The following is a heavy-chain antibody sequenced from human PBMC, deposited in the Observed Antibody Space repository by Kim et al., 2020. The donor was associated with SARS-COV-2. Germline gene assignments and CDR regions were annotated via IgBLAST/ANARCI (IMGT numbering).Heavy chain of an antibody. CDR2: INSDGSST. CDR1: GFTFSSYW. CDR3: ARLGVGGKGRYFDL. Sequence: GGSLRLSCAASGFTFSSYWMHWVRQAPGKGLVWVSRINSDGSSTSYADSVKGRFTISRDNAKNTLYLQMNSLRAEDTAVYYCARLGVGGKGRYFDLWGRGTLVTVSS. D-gene: IGHD2-15*01. V-gene: IGHV3-74*01. J-gene: IGHJ2*01.